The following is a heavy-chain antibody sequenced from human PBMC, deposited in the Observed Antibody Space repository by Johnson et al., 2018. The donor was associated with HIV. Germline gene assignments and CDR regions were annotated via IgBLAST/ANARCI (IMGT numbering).Heavy chain of an antibody. CDR3: ASAYGSGTAAGRKDAFDI. J-gene: IGHJ3*02. CDR1: GFTVSSNY. CDR2: IYSGGST. D-gene: IGHD3-10*01. Sequence: VQLVESGGGLIQPGGSLRLSCAASGFTVSSNYMSWVRQAPGKGLEWVSVIYSGGSTYYADSVKGRFTISRDNSKNTLYLQMNSLRAEDKAVYYCASAYGSGTAAGRKDAFDIWGQGTMVTVSS. V-gene: IGHV3-53*01.